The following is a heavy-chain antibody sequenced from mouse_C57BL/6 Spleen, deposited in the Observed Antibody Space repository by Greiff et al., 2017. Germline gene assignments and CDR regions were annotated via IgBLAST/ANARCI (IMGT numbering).Heavy chain of an antibody. CDR3: ARWNWDGYFDY. D-gene: IGHD4-1*01. J-gene: IGHJ2*01. CDR2: IAPNSGGT. V-gene: IGHV1-72*01. CDR1: GYTFTSYW. Sequence: QVQLQQPGAELVKPGASVKLSCKASGYTFTSYWMHWVKQRPGRGLEWIGRIAPNSGGTKYNEKFKSKATLTVDKPSSTAYMQLSSLTSEDSAVYYCARWNWDGYFDYWGQGTTLTVSS.